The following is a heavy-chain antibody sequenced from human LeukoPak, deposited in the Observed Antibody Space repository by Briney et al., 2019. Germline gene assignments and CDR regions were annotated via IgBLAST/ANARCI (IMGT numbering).Heavy chain of an antibody. Sequence: PGGSLRLSCAASGFTFSSYSMNWVRQPPGKGLELVSSINSSSSYIYYADSVKGRCTISRDNAKNSLYLQMNSLRAEDTAVYYSARYYGGWFDPWGQGTLVTVSS. D-gene: IGHD4-17*01. V-gene: IGHV3-21*01. CDR1: GFTFSSYS. CDR2: INSSSSYI. J-gene: IGHJ5*02. CDR3: ARYYGGWFDP.